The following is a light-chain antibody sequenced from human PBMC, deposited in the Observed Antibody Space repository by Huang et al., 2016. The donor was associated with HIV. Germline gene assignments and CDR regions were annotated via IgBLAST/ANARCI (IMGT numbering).Light chain of an antibody. J-gene: IGKJ1*01. CDR1: QGISNS. Sequence: DIQMTQSPSSLSASGGDRVTITCRASQGISNSLAWYQHKPGKAPKRLLYSASPLGSGVPSRFSGSGSGTDYTLTISSLQPEDVATYYCQQYYTIRAFGQGTKVEIK. V-gene: IGKV1-NL1*01. CDR3: QQYYTIRA. CDR2: SAS.